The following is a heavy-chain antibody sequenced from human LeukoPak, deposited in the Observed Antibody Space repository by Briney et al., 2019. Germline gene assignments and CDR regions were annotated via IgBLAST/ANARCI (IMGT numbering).Heavy chain of an antibody. J-gene: IGHJ4*02. D-gene: IGHD2-2*01. Sequence: PGGSLRLSCAASGFTFRSYGMSWVRQAPGKGLEWVSVISADGDATYYADSVKGRFTISRDNSNNTLYLHMSSLTAEDTAVYYCSKVGSASGYAPTDYWGQGILVTVSS. CDR3: SKVGSASGYAPTDY. CDR1: GFTFRSYG. V-gene: IGHV3-23*01. CDR2: ISADGDAT.